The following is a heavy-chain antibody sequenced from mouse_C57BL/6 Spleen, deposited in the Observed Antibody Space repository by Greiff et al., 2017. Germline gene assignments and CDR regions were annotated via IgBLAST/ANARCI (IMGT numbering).Heavy chain of an antibody. CDR3: ASAYYSNYSLLDY. CDR2: INPGGGGT. V-gene: IGHV1-54*01. J-gene: IGHJ2*01. Sequence: VQLQQSGAELVRPGTSVKVSCKASGYAFTNYLIEWVKQRPGQGLEWIGVINPGGGGTNYNEKFKGKATLTADTSSSTAYMQLRLLTSEDAAVYVCASAYYSNYSLLDYWGQGTTLTVSS. D-gene: IGHD2-5*01. CDR1: GYAFTNYL.